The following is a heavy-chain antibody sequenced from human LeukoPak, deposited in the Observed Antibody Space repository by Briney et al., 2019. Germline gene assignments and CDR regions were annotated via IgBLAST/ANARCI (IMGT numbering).Heavy chain of an antibody. J-gene: IGHJ4*02. D-gene: IGHD2-15*01. Sequence: AGSLRLSCATSGFTFSSYAMSWVRQAPGQGLEWVSSLTRSGGSTYYADSVKGRFTISRDNSKNTLYLQMNSLRADDTAVYYCASPQETRGYCSGGSCYFFDYWGQGTLVTVSS. V-gene: IGHV3-23*01. CDR3: ASPQETRGYCSGGSCYFFDY. CDR2: LTRSGGST. CDR1: GFTFSSYA.